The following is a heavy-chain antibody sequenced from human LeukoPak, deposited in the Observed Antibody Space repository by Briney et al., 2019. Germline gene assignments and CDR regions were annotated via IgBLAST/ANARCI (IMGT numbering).Heavy chain of an antibody. J-gene: IGHJ5*02. V-gene: IGHV1-46*01. Sequence: ASVKVSCKASGYTFTSQYMHWVRQAPGQGLEWMGIINPSGGNTNYAQKFQGRVTMTRDTSTSTVYMELSSLRSEDTAVYYCARDLGGSTYYDFWSGYSNWFDPWGQGTLVTVSS. CDR2: INPSGGNT. D-gene: IGHD3-3*01. CDR3: ARDLGGSTYYDFWSGYSNWFDP. CDR1: GYTFTSQY.